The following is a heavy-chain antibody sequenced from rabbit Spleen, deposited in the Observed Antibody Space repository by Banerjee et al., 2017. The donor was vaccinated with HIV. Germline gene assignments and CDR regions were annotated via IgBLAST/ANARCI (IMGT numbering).Heavy chain of an antibody. Sequence: QSLEESGVGLVQPGGSLKLSCKASGFDFSSYYMSWVRQAPGKGLEWIGYIDPVFGSAYYASWVNGRFSISRENTQNTVSLQLNSLTAADTATYFCARARYIPNGFGAPYPTYFNLWGPGTLVTVS. V-gene: IGHV1S7*01. CDR2: IDPVFGSA. CDR1: GFDFSSYY. D-gene: IGHD6-1*01. CDR3: ARARYIPNGFGAPYPTYFNL. J-gene: IGHJ4*01.